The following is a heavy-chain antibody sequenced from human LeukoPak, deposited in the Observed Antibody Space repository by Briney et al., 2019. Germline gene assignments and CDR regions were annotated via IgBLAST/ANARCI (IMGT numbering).Heavy chain of an antibody. CDR3: ARGVGTFDM. V-gene: IGHV3-48*01. CDR1: GFTFSSYG. J-gene: IGHJ3*02. Sequence: PGGSLRLSCAASGFTFSSYGMHWVRQAPGKGLEWVSYISGSGSIIYYADSVKGRFTISRDNADKSLFLQMNSLRAEDTAVYYCARGVGTFDMWGQGTKVTVSS. D-gene: IGHD2-15*01. CDR2: ISGSGSII.